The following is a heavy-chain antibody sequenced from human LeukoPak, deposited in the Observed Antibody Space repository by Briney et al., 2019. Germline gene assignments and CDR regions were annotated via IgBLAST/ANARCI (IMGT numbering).Heavy chain of an antibody. CDR1: GGSITSSGYY. D-gene: IGHD3-9*01. Sequence: SETLSLTCSVSGGSITSSGYYWVWIRQPPGKGLEWIGSINYSGRTYYNPSLKSRVTISLDTSKNQFSLKLSSVTAADTAVYYCTRDRYFLDYWGQGTLVTVSS. J-gene: IGHJ4*02. CDR2: INYSGRT. CDR3: TRDRYFLDY. V-gene: IGHV4-39*07.